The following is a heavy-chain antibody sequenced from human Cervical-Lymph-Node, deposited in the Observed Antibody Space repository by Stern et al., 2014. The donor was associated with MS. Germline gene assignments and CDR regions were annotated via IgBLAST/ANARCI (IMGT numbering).Heavy chain of an antibody. J-gene: IGHJ4*02. CDR2: INPSAGNT. CDR1: GYSFTSYF. V-gene: IGHV1-46*01. CDR3: ARDEGADY. Sequence: QVQLVQSGAEVKKPGASVKVSCVASGYSFTSYFINWVRQAPGQGLEWMGIINPSAGNTNYAQKFQGRVVMTSDTSTGTVYMELSSLRSEDTAVYYCARDEGADYWGQGTLVTVSS.